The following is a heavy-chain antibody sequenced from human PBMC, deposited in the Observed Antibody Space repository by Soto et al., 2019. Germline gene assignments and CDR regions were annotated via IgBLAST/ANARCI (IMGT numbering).Heavy chain of an antibody. V-gene: IGHV1-18*01. Sequence: GASVKVSCKASGYTFTSYGISWVRQAPGQGLEWMGWISAYNGNTNYAQKLQGRVTMTTDTSTSTAYMELRSLRSDDTAVYYCASCDILTGYYSFGVPGGYWGQGTLVTVSS. CDR3: ASCDILTGYYSFGVPGGY. CDR2: ISAYNGNT. D-gene: IGHD3-9*01. CDR1: GYTFTSYG. J-gene: IGHJ4*02.